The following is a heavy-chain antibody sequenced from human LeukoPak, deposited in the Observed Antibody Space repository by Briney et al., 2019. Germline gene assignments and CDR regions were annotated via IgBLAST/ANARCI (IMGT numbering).Heavy chain of an antibody. V-gene: IGHV1-2*02. CDR1: GYTFTGYY. CDR3: ARDEITMLPLAYYMDG. D-gene: IGHD3-10*02. J-gene: IGHJ6*03. Sequence: GASVKVSCKASGYTFTGYYMHWVRQAPGQGLEWMGWINPNSGGTNYAQKFQGRVTMTRDTSISTAYMKLSRLRSDDTAVYYCARDEITMLPLAYYMDGWGKGTTVTVSS. CDR2: INPNSGGT.